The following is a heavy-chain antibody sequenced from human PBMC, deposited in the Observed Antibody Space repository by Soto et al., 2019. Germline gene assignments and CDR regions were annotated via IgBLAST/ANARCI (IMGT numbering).Heavy chain of an antibody. J-gene: IGHJ6*02. Sequence: SVKVSCKASGGTFSSYAISWVRQAPGQGLEWMGGIIPIFGTANYAQKFQGRVTITADESTSTAYMELSSLRSEDTAVYYCGRDTAENYYYYGMDVWGQGTTVTVSS. D-gene: IGHD4-17*01. CDR3: GRDTAENYYYYGMDV. V-gene: IGHV1-69*13. CDR1: GGTFSSYA. CDR2: IIPIFGTA.